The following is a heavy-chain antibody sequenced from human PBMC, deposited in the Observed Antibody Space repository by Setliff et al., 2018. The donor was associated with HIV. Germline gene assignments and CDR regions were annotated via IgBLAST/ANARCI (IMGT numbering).Heavy chain of an antibody. CDR2: IYYSGST. CDR1: GGSITGHY. D-gene: IGHD3-22*01. Sequence: SETLSLTCTVSGGSITGHYWSWIRQHPGKGLEWIGYIYYSGSTYYNPSLKSRVTISVDTSKNQFSLKLSSVTAADTAVYYCARAHMIVVAGDAFDIWGQGTMVTVSS. V-gene: IGHV4-31*03. CDR3: ARAHMIVVAGDAFDI. J-gene: IGHJ3*02.